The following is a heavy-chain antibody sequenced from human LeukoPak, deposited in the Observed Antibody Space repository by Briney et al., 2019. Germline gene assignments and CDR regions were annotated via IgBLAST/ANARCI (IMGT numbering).Heavy chain of an antibody. Sequence: SETLSLTCTVSGGSISSHYWSWIRQPPGKGLEWIGYIYYSGSTNYNPSPKSRVTISVDTSKNQFSLKLSSVIAADTAVYYCARLETILLWFGSLDPWGQGTLVTVSS. CDR3: ARLETILLWFGSLDP. CDR2: IYYSGST. J-gene: IGHJ5*02. CDR1: GGSISSHY. D-gene: IGHD3-10*01. V-gene: IGHV4-59*11.